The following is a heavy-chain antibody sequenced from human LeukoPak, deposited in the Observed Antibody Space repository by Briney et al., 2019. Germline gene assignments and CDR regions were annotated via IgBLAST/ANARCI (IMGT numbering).Heavy chain of an antibody. D-gene: IGHD5-24*01. Sequence: GGPLRLPVQASGSPSRSKSWNWFAQLQGRGLKWSSSFSSSSSYIYYADSVKGRFTISRDNAKNSLYLQMNSLRAEDTAVYYCARGAAKGDGFNRPDYWGQGTLVTVSS. J-gene: IGHJ4*02. CDR3: ARGAAKGDGFNRPDY. CDR1: GSPSRSKS. V-gene: IGHV3-21*01. CDR2: FSSSSSYI.